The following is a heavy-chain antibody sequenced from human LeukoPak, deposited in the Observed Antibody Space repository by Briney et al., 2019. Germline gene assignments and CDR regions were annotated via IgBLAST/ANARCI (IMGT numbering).Heavy chain of an antibody. D-gene: IGHD2-2*01. CDR2: IYYSGST. CDR3: ARLFGSDRCSSTSCTIDY. J-gene: IGHJ4*02. V-gene: IGHV4-39*01. CDR1: GGSISSSTYY. Sequence: TSETLSLTCTVSGGSISSSTYYWGWIRQPPGKGLEWIGSIYYSGSTYYNPSLKSRVTISVDTSKNQFSLKLSSVTAADTAVYYCARLFGSDRCSSTSCTIDYWGQGTLVTVSS.